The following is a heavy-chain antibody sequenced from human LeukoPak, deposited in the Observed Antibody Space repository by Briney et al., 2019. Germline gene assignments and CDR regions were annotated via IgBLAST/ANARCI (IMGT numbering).Heavy chain of an antibody. CDR2: INHSGNT. D-gene: IGHD7-27*01. J-gene: IGHJ4*02. CDR1: GEMFNDFY. V-gene: IGHV4-34*01. CDR3: ARRGRDSNWSPTTLDY. Sequence: SETLSLTCAVYGEMFNDFYWSWIRQPPGKGLEWIGEINHSGNTNSNPSLRSRVSLSVDTSRSQFHLRLASLSAADTAVYYCARRGRDSNWSPTTLDYWGQGALVSVSS.